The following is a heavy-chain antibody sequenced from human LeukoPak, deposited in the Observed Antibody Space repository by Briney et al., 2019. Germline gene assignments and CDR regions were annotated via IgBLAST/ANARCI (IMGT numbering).Heavy chain of an antibody. CDR2: ISAGGVST. V-gene: IGHV3-23*01. J-gene: IGHJ1*01. CDR3: AKGAGTDRS. CDR1: GFTFSFYG. Sequence: GGSLRLSCAASGFTFSFYGMHWVRQAPGKGLEWVSAISAGGVSTYYADSVKGRFTISSTNSKNTLYLQMNSLRAEDTAVYYCAKGAGTDRSWGQGALVTVSS.